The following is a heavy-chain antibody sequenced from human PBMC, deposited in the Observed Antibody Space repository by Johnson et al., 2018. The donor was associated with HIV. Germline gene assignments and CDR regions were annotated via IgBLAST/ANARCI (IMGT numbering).Heavy chain of an antibody. V-gene: IGHV3-15*01. J-gene: IGHJ3*01. Sequence: VQLVESGGGVVQPGMSLRLSCAASGFTFSNAWMSWVRQAPGKGLEWVGRIKSKTDGGTTDYAAPAKGRFTISRDDSKNTLYLQMNSLKTEDTAVYYCARGRRRGAWLDAFDLWGQGTMVTVSS. CDR1: GFTFSNAW. CDR3: ARGRRRGAWLDAFDL. D-gene: IGHD3-22*01. CDR2: IKSKTDGGTT.